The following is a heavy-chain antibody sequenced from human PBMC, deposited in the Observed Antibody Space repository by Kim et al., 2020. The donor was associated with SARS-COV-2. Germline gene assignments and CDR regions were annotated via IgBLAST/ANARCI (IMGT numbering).Heavy chain of an antibody. V-gene: IGHV3-64*05. Sequence: YYADSAKGTFTISRDNSKNTLYVQRSSLRAEDTAVYYCVVVAATHGPDYWGQGTLVTVSS. CDR3: VVVAATHGPDY. D-gene: IGHD2-15*01. J-gene: IGHJ4*02.